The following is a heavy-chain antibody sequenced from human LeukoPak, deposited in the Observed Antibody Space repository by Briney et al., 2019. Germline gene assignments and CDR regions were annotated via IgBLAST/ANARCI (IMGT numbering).Heavy chain of an antibody. J-gene: IGHJ4*02. CDR3: AQGEGATGY. Sequence: GGTLRLSCAASGFTFSNYGMNWVRQAPGKGLEWVSGITGPGTNTYYADSVKGRFTISRDNSKNTMYLQMNSLRADDTAIYYCAQGEGATGYWGQGTLVTVSS. CDR2: ITGPGTNT. V-gene: IGHV3-23*01. CDR1: GFTFSNYG. D-gene: IGHD1-26*01.